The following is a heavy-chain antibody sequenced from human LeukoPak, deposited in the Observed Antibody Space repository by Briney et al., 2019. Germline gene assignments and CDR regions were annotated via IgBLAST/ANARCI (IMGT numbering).Heavy chain of an antibody. D-gene: IGHD3-22*01. CDR2: ISYDGSNK. J-gene: IGHJ4*02. V-gene: IGHV3-30*03. Sequence: GGSLRLSCAASGFTFSSYGMHWVRQAPGKGLEWVAVISYDGSNKYYADSVKGRFTISRDNSKNTLYLQMNSLRAEDTAVYYCAREDSKLDYYDSSGQDYWGQGTLVTVSS. CDR1: GFTFSSYG. CDR3: AREDSKLDYYDSSGQDY.